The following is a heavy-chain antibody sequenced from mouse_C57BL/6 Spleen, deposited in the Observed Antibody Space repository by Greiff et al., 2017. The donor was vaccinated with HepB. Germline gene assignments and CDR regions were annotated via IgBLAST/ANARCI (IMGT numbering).Heavy chain of an antibody. Sequence: EVQLQQSGAELVRPGASVKLSCTASGFNIKDYYMHWVKQRPEQGLEWIGRIDPEDGDTEYAPKFQGKATMTADTSSNTAYLQLSSLTSEDTAVYYCTTDYYGSLFAYWGQGTRVTVSA. CDR3: TTDYYGSLFAY. J-gene: IGHJ3*01. D-gene: IGHD1-1*01. V-gene: IGHV14-1*01. CDR2: IDPEDGDT. CDR1: GFNIKDYY.